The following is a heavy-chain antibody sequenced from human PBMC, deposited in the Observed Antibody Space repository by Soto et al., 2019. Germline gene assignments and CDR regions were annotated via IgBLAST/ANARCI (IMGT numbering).Heavy chain of an antibody. D-gene: IGHD2-21*02. Sequence: GGSLRLSCAASGFTFSSYAMSWVRQAPGKGLEWVSGITGSGGSTFYADSVKGRFTISRDNSKNTLYLQMNSLRAEDTALYYCAKDPVGVTRTFDCWGQGTLVTVSS. CDR1: GFTFSSYA. V-gene: IGHV3-23*01. CDR2: ITGSGGST. J-gene: IGHJ4*02. CDR3: AKDPVGVTRTFDC.